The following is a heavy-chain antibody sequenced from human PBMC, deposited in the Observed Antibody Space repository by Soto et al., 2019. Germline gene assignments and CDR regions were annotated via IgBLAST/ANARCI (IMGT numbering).Heavy chain of an antibody. CDR1: GFTFSSYW. CDR3: ARDINCSGGSCYIYYYYYYMDV. D-gene: IGHD2-15*01. J-gene: IGHJ6*03. Sequence: GGSLRLSCAASGFTFSSYWMSWVRQAPGKGLEWVANIKQDGGEKYYVDSVKGRFTISRDNAKNSLYLQMNSLRAEDTAVYYCARDINCSGGSCYIYYYYYYMDVWGKGTTVTVSS. CDR2: IKQDGGEK. V-gene: IGHV3-7*01.